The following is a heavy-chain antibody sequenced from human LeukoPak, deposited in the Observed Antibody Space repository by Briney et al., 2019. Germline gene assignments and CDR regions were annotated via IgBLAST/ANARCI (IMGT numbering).Heavy chain of an antibody. V-gene: IGHV4-59*01. D-gene: IGHD3-9*01. Sequence: PSETLCLTCAVSGGSMSDYYWRWIRQPPGKGLEWIGHIYYSGSTTYNPSFKSRVTISVDTSKTQFSLKVRSVTAADTAVYYCARGFGYYDVLTSFWGQGTLVTVSS. CDR2: IYYSGST. CDR1: GGSMSDYY. J-gene: IGHJ4*02. CDR3: ARGFGYYDVLTSF.